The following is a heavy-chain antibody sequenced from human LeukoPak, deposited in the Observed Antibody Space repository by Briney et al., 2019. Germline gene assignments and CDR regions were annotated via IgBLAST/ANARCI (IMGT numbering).Heavy chain of an antibody. CDR1: VFTFIDYY. CDR3: ARGSISSGDWFDP. V-gene: IGHV1-2*06. CDR2: INPRSGGT. Sequence: ASVKVSCKASVFTFIDYYMHWVRQAPGQGLEWVGRINPRSGGTNYAQKFQDRVTMTRDTSISTAYMELSRLKFDDTAVFYCARGSISSGDWFDPWGQGTLVTVSS. D-gene: IGHD6-6*01. J-gene: IGHJ5*02.